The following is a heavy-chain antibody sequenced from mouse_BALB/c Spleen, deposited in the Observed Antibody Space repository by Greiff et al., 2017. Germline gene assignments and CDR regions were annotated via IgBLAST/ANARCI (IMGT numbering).Heavy chain of an antibody. D-gene: IGHD2-4*01. J-gene: IGHJ3*01. V-gene: IGHV1-14*01. CDR1: GYTFTSYV. Sequence: QLQESGPELVKPGASVKMSCKASGYTFTSYVMHWVKQKPGQGLEWIGYINPYNDGTKYNEKFKGKATLTSDKSSSTAYMELSSLTSEDSAVYYCARTPSTMTSAWFAYWGQGTLVTVSA. CDR2: INPYNDGT. CDR3: ARTPSTMTSAWFAY.